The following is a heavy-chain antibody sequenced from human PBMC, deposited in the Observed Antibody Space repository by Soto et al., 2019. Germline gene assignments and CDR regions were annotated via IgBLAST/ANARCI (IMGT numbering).Heavy chain of an antibody. V-gene: IGHV1-18*01. D-gene: IGHD3-22*01. CDR2: ISAYNGNT. CDR3: ARDGGFYYDSSGYYCAY. J-gene: IGHJ4*02. Sequence: GPVKVSCKASGYTFTSYGISWVRQAPGQGLEWMGWISAYNGNTNYAQKLQGRVTMTTDTSTSTAYMELRSLRSDDTAVYYCARDGGFYYDSSGYYCAYWGQGTLVTVSS. CDR1: GYTFTSYG.